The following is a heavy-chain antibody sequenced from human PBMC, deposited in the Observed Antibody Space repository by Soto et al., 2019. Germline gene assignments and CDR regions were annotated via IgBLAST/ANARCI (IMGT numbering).Heavy chain of an antibody. CDR1: GRSISSGDYD. Sequence: SETLSLTCTVSGRSISSGDYDWSWIRQPPGKGLEWIGYIYYSGSTYSHPSLKSRVTISVDTTKNQCSMKLSSVTAADTAVYYCARGAEPRGSTILGVVTTCYYHYGMDVWGQGTTGTASS. V-gene: IGHV4-30-4*01. CDR3: ARGAEPRGSTILGVVTTCYYHYGMDV. D-gene: IGHD3-3*01. J-gene: IGHJ6*02. CDR2: IYYSGST.